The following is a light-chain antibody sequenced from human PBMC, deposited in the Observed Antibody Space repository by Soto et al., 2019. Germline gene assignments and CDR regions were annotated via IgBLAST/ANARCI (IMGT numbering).Light chain of an antibody. CDR3: QQHNNWPPWT. J-gene: IGKJ1*01. V-gene: IGKV3-15*01. CDR2: GAS. CDR1: QSVSSN. Sequence: EIVMTQSPATLSVSPGERATLSCRASQSVSSNLAWYQQKPGQAPRLLMYGASTRATGIPDRFSGSGSGTEFTLTISSLQSEDFAVYYCQQHNNWPPWTLGQGTKVEI.